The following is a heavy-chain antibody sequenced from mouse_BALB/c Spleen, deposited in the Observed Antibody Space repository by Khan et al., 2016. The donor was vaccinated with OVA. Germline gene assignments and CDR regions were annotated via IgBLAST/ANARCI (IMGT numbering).Heavy chain of an antibody. V-gene: IGHV1S136*01. Sequence: VQLQQSGPELVKPGASVKMSCKASGYTFTSYVMHWVKQKPGQGLEWIGYISPNSDGSKYNEKFRGKATLTSDKSSSTAYMELSSLTSEDSAVYYCVRSLYYYVSAYEGFAYWGQGTLVTVSA. D-gene: IGHD1-1*01. J-gene: IGHJ3*01. CDR1: GYTFTSYV. CDR2: ISPNSDGS. CDR3: VRSLYYYVSAYEGFAY.